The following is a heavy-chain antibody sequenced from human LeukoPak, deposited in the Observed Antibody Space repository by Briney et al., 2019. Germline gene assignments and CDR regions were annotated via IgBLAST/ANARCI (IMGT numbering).Heavy chain of an antibody. CDR3: AKDIAPAVAGGYYYGMDV. D-gene: IGHD6-19*01. CDR1: GFTFDDYA. Sequence: GGSLRLSCAASGFTFDDYAMHWVRQAPGKGLEWVSGISWNSGSIGYADSVKGRFTISRDNAKNSLYLQMNSLRAEDTALYYCAKDIAPAVAGGYYYGMDVWGQGTTVTVSS. CDR2: ISWNSGSI. J-gene: IGHJ6*02. V-gene: IGHV3-9*01.